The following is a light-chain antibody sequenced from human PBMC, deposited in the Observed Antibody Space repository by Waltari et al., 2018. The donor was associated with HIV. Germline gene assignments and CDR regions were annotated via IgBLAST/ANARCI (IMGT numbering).Light chain of an antibody. CDR2: DDN. CDR3: YSADTTGYEVV. J-gene: IGLJ3*02. V-gene: IGLV3-10*01. CDR1: ALPKSN. Sequence: SYELTQPPSASVSPGQTATITCSGDALPKSNADWYQQRSGQAPVWFMYDDNERPFGIPERFSGSNSGTTATLTVSRAQADDEADYFCYSADTTGYEVVFGGGTKLTVL.